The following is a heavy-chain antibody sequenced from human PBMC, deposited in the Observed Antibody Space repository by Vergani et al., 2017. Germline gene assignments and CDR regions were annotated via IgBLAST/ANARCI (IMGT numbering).Heavy chain of an antibody. V-gene: IGHV5-51*03. Sequence: EVQLVQSGAEVKKPGESLKISCKGSGYSFTSYWIGWVRQMPGKGLEWMGIIYPGDSDTRYSPSFQGQVTISADKSISTAYLQWSSLKAADTAMYYCAGPDVGQLELPEAFDIGGQGRMVTVSS. D-gene: IGHD1-1*01. CDR1: GYSFTSYW. J-gene: IGHJ3*02. CDR2: IYPGDSDT. CDR3: AGPDVGQLELPEAFDI.